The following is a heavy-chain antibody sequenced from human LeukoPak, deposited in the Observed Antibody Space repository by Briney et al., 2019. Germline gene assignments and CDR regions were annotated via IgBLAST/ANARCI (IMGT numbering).Heavy chain of an antibody. CDR3: AKGDDFSGDH. Sequence: GGSLGLSCAVSGFTFSNFWMSWVRQAPGRGLEWVANIHPEGNEKYHVESVKGRFTISRDNAKNSLFLQMNGLRVEDTAVYYCAKGDDFSGDHWGQGTLVTVSS. V-gene: IGHV3-7*01. CDR1: GFTFSNFW. D-gene: IGHD3-16*01. CDR2: IHPEGNEK. J-gene: IGHJ4*02.